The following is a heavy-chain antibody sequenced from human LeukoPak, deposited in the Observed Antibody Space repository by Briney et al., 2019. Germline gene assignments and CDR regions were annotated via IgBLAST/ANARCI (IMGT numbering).Heavy chain of an antibody. CDR3: ARGPDYYDWGYYYGMDV. D-gene: IGHD3-16*01. CDR2: INHSGST. J-gene: IGHJ6*02. Sequence: SETLSLTCAVYGGSFSGYYWSWIRQPPGKGLEWIGEINHSGSTNYNPSLKSRVTISVDTCKKQFSLKLSSVTAADTAVYYCARGPDYYDWGYYYGMDVWGQGTTVTVSS. CDR1: GGSFSGYY. V-gene: IGHV4-34*01.